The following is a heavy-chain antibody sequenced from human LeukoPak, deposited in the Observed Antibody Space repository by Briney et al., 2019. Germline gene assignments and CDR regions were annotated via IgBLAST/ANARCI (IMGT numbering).Heavy chain of an antibody. CDR2: VDPYSGGT. V-gene: IGHV1-2*02. J-gene: IGHJ5*02. Sequence: ASVKVSCKASGFPFNDYYLHWVRQAPGQGLEWMGWVDPYSGGTNYAQKFQGRVTMTRDTSISTAYMELSSLRSDDTGEYYCARGNYYGSGPLFGAWGQGTLVTASS. CDR3: ARGNYYGSGPLFGA. CDR1: GFPFNDYY. D-gene: IGHD3-10*01.